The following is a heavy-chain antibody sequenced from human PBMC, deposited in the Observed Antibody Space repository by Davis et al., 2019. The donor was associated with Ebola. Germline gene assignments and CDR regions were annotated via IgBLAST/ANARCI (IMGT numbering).Heavy chain of an antibody. J-gene: IGHJ3*02. V-gene: IGHV5-51*01. CDR3: ARQGHRYDIVVVLDAFDI. D-gene: IGHD2-2*01. Sequence: GESLKISCKGSGYSFTSYWIGWVRQMPGKGLEWMGIIYPGDSDTRYSPSFQGQVTISADKSISTAYLQWSSLKASDTAMYYCARQGHRYDIVVVLDAFDIWGQGTMVTVSS. CDR2: IYPGDSDT. CDR1: GYSFTSYW.